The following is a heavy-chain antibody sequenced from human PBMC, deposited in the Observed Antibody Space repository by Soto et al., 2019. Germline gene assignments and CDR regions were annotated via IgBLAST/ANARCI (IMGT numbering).Heavy chain of an antibody. CDR2: IYYSGST. Sequence: SETLSLTCTVSGGSISSSSYYWGWIRQPPGKGLEWIGSIYYSGSTYYNPSLKSRVTISVDTSKNQFSLKLSSVTAADTAVYYCARHPEINDYGVLNWFDPWGQGTLVTVSS. D-gene: IGHD4-17*01. J-gene: IGHJ5*02. CDR1: GGSISSSSYY. CDR3: ARHPEINDYGVLNWFDP. V-gene: IGHV4-39*01.